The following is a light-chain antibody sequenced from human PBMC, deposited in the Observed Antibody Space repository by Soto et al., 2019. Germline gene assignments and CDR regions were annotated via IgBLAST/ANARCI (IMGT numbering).Light chain of an antibody. CDR1: PSVSSN. J-gene: IGKJ2*01. CDR2: GAS. CDR3: QQYSNWPSFT. Sequence: ETVMTQSPATLSVSPGERATLSCWASPSVSSNLAWYQQIPGQAPRLLIYGASTRATGIPARFSGSGSGTEFTLTISTMQSEDFAVYYCQQYSNWPSFTFGQGTKVEIK. V-gene: IGKV3-15*01.